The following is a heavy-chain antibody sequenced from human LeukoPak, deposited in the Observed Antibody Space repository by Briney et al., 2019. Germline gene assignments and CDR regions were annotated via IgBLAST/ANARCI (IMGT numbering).Heavy chain of an antibody. CDR1: GDSVSSNSAA. D-gene: IGHD1-7*01. CDR2: TYYRSKWYN. V-gene: IGHV6-1*01. CDR3: ARVDRAISISGTLGD. Sequence: SQTLSLTCAISGDSVSSNSAAWNWIRQSPSRGLEWLGRTYYRSKWYNDYAVSVRGRITINPDTSKNQFSLQLNSVTPEDTAVYYCARVDRAISISGTLGDWGQGTRVTVSS. J-gene: IGHJ4*02.